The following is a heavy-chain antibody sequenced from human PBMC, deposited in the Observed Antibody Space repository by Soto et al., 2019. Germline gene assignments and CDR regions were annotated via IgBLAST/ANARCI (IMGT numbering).Heavy chain of an antibody. V-gene: IGHV4-34*01. CDR1: GGSFSGYY. Sequence: SETLSLTCAVYGGSFSGYYWSWIRQPPGKGLEWIGEINHSGSTNYNPSLKSRVTISVDTSKNQFSLKLSSVTAADTAVYYCARDYWGHYYYYGMDVWGQGTTVT. J-gene: IGHJ6*02. D-gene: IGHD7-27*01. CDR3: ARDYWGHYYYYGMDV. CDR2: INHSGST.